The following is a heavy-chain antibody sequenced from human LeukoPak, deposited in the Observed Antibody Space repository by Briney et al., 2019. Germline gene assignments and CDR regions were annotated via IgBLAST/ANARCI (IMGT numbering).Heavy chain of an antibody. D-gene: IGHD3-3*01. CDR2: ISGSGGST. CDR1: GFTVNNNY. Sequence: PGGSLRLSCVVSGFTVNNNYMTWVRQPPGKGLEWVSAISGSGGSTYYADSVKGRFTISRDNSKNTLYLQMNSLRAEDTAVYYCAKGGGGITIFGVVLWGQGTLVTVSS. CDR3: AKGGGGITIFGVVL. V-gene: IGHV3-23*01. J-gene: IGHJ4*02.